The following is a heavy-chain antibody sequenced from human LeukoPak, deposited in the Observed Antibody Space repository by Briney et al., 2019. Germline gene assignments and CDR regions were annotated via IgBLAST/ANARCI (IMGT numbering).Heavy chain of an antibody. V-gene: IGHV4-39*01. CDR2: IYYSGST. Sequence: SETLSLTCTVSGGSSSSSSYYWGWIRQPPGKGLEWIGSIYYSGSTYYNPSLKSRVTISVDTSKNQFSLKLSSVTAADTAVYYCASILGYCSGGSCYPEYFQHWGQGTLVTVSS. D-gene: IGHD2-15*01. CDR1: GGSSSSSSYY. J-gene: IGHJ1*01. CDR3: ASILGYCSGGSCYPEYFQH.